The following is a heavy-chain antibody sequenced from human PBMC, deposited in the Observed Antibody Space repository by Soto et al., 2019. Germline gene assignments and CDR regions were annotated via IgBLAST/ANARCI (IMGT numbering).Heavy chain of an antibody. CDR1: GYPFTSYD. V-gene: IGHV1-8*01. Sequence: XSVKVSCTASGYPFTSYDINWVRQATGQGLEWMGWMNPNSGNTGYAQKFQGRVTMTRNTSISTAYMELSSLRSEDTAVYYCARGMGGSYYNYYYYGMDVWGQRTTVTVSS. D-gene: IGHD1-26*01. CDR3: ARGMGGSYYNYYYYGMDV. CDR2: MNPNSGNT. J-gene: IGHJ6*02.